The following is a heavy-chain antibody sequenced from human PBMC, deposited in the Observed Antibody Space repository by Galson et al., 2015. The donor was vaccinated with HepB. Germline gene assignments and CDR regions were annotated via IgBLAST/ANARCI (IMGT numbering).Heavy chain of an antibody. CDR1: GFTFSNYA. CDR2: IKRKSEGGTT. CDR3: ATGGHYFGA. Sequence: SLRLSCAASGFTFSNYAMTWVRQAPGRGLEWIGRIKRKSEGGTTEYGAPLKGRVSISRDESQNTLYLLMNGLETEDTAIYHCATGGHYFGAWGQGTLVTVSS. V-gene: IGHV3-15*01. J-gene: IGHJ4*02. D-gene: IGHD3-10*01.